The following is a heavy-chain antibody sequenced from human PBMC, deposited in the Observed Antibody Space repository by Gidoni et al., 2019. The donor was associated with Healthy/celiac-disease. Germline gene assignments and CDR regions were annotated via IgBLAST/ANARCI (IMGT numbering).Heavy chain of an antibody. CDR3: ARLSFSRTWYFDL. J-gene: IGHJ2*01. Sequence: QLQLQESGPGLVKPSETLSLTCTVSGGSISSSSYYWGWIRQPPGKGLEWIGSIYYSGSTYYNPSLKSRVTISVDTSKNQFSLKLSSVTAADTAVYYCARLSFSRTWYFDLWGRGTLVTVSS. CDR1: GGSISSSSYY. CDR2: IYYSGST. V-gene: IGHV4-39*01.